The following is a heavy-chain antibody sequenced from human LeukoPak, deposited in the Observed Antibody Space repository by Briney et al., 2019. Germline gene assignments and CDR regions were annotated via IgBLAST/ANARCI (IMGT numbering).Heavy chain of an antibody. Sequence: SVKVSCKASGGTFSSYAISWVRQAPGQGLEWMGGIIPIFGTANYAQKFQGRVTITADESTSTAYMELSSLRSEDTAVYYCARGSHYYDSSGYFMDAFDIWGQGTMVTVSS. CDR1: GGTFSSYA. J-gene: IGHJ3*02. D-gene: IGHD3-22*01. V-gene: IGHV1-69*13. CDR3: ARGSHYYDSSGYFMDAFDI. CDR2: IIPIFGTA.